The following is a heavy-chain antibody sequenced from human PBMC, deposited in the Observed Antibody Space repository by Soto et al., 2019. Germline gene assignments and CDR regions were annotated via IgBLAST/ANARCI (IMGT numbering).Heavy chain of an antibody. D-gene: IGHD2-2*01. CDR2: INPGNGDT. CDR1: GYSFSKYG. V-gene: IGHV1-3*01. Sequence: ASVKVYCKTSGYSFSKYGLHWVRQAPGQRLEWMGWINPGNGDTKYSQKFQGRVTITRDTSATTAYMELSSLRSGDSTVFYCARTDCSSTSCYNYYYYGMDVWGQGTTVTVSS. J-gene: IGHJ6*02. CDR3: ARTDCSSTSCYNYYYYGMDV.